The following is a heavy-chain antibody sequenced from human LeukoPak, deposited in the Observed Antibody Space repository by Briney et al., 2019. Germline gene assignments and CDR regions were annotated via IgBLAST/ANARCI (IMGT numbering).Heavy chain of an antibody. V-gene: IGHV4-31*03. CDR2: IYYSGST. Sequence: SETLSLSCTVSGGSISSGRYYWNWIRQHPGKGLEWIGFIYYSGSTNYNPSLKSRVSISLDTSKNQFSLKLSSVTAADTAVYYCARADYDILTGYYLDYWGQGTLVTVSS. D-gene: IGHD3-9*01. CDR1: GGSISSGRYY. J-gene: IGHJ4*02. CDR3: ARADYDILTGYYLDY.